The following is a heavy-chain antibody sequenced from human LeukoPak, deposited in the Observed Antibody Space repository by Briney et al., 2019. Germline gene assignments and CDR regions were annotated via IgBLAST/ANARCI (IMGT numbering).Heavy chain of an antibody. CDR1: GYTFTSYG. D-gene: IGHD3-9*01. Sequence: ASVKVSCKASGYTFTSYGISWVRQAPGQGLEWMGWISTYNADTDYAQNLQGRVTMTTDTSTSTAYMVLRSLRSDDTAVYYCARDPGQYYDILTGYYTPYYFDYWGQGTLVTVSS. V-gene: IGHV1-18*01. CDR2: ISTYNADT. J-gene: IGHJ4*02. CDR3: ARDPGQYYDILTGYYTPYYFDY.